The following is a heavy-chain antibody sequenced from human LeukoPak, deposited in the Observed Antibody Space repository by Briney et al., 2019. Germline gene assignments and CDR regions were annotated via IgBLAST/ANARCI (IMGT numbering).Heavy chain of an antibody. Sequence: GGSLRLSCAASGFTFTSYTVHWVRQAPGKGLEWVATASYDGSHKYYADSVKGRFTISRDSSKNTLYLQMNSLRAEDTAVYFCARGGDYYFYYMDVWGTGTPVTVSS. V-gene: IGHV3-30*04. CDR3: ARGGDYYFYYMDV. J-gene: IGHJ6*03. CDR2: ASYDGSHK. D-gene: IGHD3-10*01. CDR1: GFTFTSYT.